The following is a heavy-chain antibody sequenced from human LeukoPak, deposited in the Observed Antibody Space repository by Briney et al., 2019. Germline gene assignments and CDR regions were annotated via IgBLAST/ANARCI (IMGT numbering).Heavy chain of an antibody. CDR2: ISGSGGST. D-gene: IGHD4-17*01. CDR3: AKDPRTTVTPWQFDP. Sequence: GGSLRLSCAASGFTFSSYAMSWVRQAPGKGLEWVSAISGSGGSTYYAGSVKGRFTISRDNSKNTLYLQMNSLRAEDTAVYYCAKDPRTTVTPWQFDPWGQGTLVTVSS. J-gene: IGHJ5*02. V-gene: IGHV3-23*01. CDR1: GFTFSSYA.